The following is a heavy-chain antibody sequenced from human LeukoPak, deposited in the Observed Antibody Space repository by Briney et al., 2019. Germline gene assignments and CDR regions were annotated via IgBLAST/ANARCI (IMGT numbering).Heavy chain of an antibody. V-gene: IGHV3-53*01. CDR1: GFTVSSNY. D-gene: IGHD3-16*02. J-gene: IGHJ4*02. CDR3: AKSGTYDYVWGSYPDY. Sequence: PGGSLRLSCAASGFTVSSNYMSWVRQAPGKGLEWDSVIYSGGSTYYADSVKGRFTISRDNSKNTLYLQMNSLRAEDTAVYYCAKSGTYDYVWGSYPDYLGQGTLVTVSS. CDR2: IYSGGST.